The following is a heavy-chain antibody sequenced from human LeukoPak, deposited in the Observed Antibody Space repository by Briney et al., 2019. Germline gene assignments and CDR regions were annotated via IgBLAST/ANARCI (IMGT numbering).Heavy chain of an antibody. CDR1: GFTFSSYS. D-gene: IGHD2-15*01. CDR3: AKYLDCSGGSCYSQTAEYFQH. Sequence: GGSLRLSCAASGFTFSSYSMNWVRQAPGKGLEWVSSISSSSSYIYYADSVKGRFTISRDNSKNTLYLQMNSLRAEDTAVYYCAKYLDCSGGSCYSQTAEYFQHWGQGTLVTVSS. J-gene: IGHJ1*01. V-gene: IGHV3-21*04. CDR2: ISSSSSYI.